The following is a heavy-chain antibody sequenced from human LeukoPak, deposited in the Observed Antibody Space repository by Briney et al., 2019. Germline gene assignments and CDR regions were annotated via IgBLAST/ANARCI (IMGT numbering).Heavy chain of an antibody. CDR1: GGSISSYY. D-gene: IGHD3-22*01. Sequence: SETLSLTCTVSGGSISSYYWSWIRQPAGKGLEWIGRIYTSGSTNHNPSLKSRVTMSVDTSKNQFSLKLSSVTAADTAVYYCARGKYYYDSSGYYRFDYWGQGTLVTVSS. J-gene: IGHJ4*02. CDR3: ARGKYYYDSSGYYRFDY. CDR2: IYTSGST. V-gene: IGHV4-4*07.